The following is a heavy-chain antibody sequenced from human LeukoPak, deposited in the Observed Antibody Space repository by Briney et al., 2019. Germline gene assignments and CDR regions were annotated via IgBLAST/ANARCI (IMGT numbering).Heavy chain of an antibody. Sequence: SETLSLTCTVSGGSISSYYWSWIRQPPGKGLEWIGYIYYSGSTNYNPSLESRVTISVDTSKNQFSLKLSSVTAADTAVYYCARHYYDSAFDIWGQGTMVTVSS. D-gene: IGHD3-22*01. CDR2: IYYSGST. CDR3: ARHYYDSAFDI. CDR1: GGSISSYY. J-gene: IGHJ3*02. V-gene: IGHV4-59*08.